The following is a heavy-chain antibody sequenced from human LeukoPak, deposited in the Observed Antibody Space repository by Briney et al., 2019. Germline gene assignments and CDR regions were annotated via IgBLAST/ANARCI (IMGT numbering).Heavy chain of an antibody. J-gene: IGHJ4*02. D-gene: IGHD1-1*01. CDR3: AREDSGGTFDY. CDR2: IYYTGST. Sequence: PSQTLSLTCTVSGASIYSGNHYWTWIRQFPGKGLEWMGNIYYTGSTTYNPSLRSRLIFSLDTANNQFFLNLTSVTAGDTAVYHCAREDSGGTFDYWGQGSLVTVSS. V-gene: IGHV4-31*03. CDR1: GASIYSGNHY.